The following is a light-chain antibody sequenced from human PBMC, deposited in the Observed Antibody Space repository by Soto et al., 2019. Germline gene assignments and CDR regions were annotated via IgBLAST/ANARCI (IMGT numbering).Light chain of an antibody. V-gene: IGLV2-11*01. CDR2: DVS. Sequence: QSALTQPRSVSGSPGQSVTISCTGTSSDVGGYNYVSWYQQHPGKAPKLMIYDVSNRPSGVPDRFSGSKSGNTASLTISGLQAEDEADYYCCSYAGSYTPCVFGTGTKLTVL. CDR3: CSYAGSYTPCV. J-gene: IGLJ1*01. CDR1: SSDVGGYNY.